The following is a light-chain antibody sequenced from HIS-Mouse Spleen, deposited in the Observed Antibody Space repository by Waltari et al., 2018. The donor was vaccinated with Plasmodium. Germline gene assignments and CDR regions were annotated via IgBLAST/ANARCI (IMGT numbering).Light chain of an antibody. CDR3: YSTDSSGNHRV. CDR1: ASPKKY. V-gene: IGLV3-10*01. Sequence: SYELTQPPSVSVSPGQTARPTCSGAASPKKYDYWYQQKSGQAPVLVIYEDSKRPSGIPERFSGSSSGTMATLTISGAQVEDEADYYCYSTDSSGNHRVFGGGTKLTVL. J-gene: IGLJ3*02. CDR2: EDS.